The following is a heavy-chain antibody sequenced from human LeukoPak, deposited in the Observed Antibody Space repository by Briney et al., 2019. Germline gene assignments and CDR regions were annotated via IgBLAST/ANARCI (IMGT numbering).Heavy chain of an antibody. CDR3: AKRLLGYADSSPIDY. D-gene: IGHD4-17*01. J-gene: IGHJ4*02. Sequence: GGSLRLSCAASGFTFSSHWMHWVRQAPGKGLEWVSGISGIGANTYYADSVRGRFTISRDNSKNTLYLQMNSLRAEDTAVYYCAKRLLGYADSSPIDYWGQGTLVTVSS. V-gene: IGHV3-23*01. CDR2: ISGIGANT. CDR1: GFTFSSHW.